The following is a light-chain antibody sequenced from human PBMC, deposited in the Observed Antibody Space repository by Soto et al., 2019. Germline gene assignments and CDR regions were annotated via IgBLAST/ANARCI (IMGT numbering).Light chain of an antibody. J-gene: IGLJ2*01. Sequence: QSALTQPRSVSAAPGQRVTISCSGSISNVGNYYVSWYQQIPGTAPKLLIFDTNKRPSGIPDRFSGSKSGTSAALGITGLQTGDEADYYCGTWDSLLSAAVFGGGTKLTVL. CDR2: DTN. CDR3: GTWDSLLSAAV. V-gene: IGLV1-51*01. CDR1: ISNVGNYY.